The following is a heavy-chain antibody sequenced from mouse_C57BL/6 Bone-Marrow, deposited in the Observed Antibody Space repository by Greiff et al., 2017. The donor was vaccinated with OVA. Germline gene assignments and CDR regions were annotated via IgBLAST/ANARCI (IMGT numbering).Heavy chain of an antibody. Sequence: QVQLQQPGAELVKPGASVKLSCKASGYTFTSYWMQWVKQRPGQGLEWIGEIDPSDSYTNYNQKFKGKATLTVDTSSSTAYMQLSSLTSEDSAVYFCARSHYGNYVTWYFDVWGTGTTVTVSS. CDR3: ARSHYGNYVTWYFDV. CDR1: GYTFTSYW. CDR2: IDPSDSYT. J-gene: IGHJ1*03. V-gene: IGHV1-50*01. D-gene: IGHD2-1*01.